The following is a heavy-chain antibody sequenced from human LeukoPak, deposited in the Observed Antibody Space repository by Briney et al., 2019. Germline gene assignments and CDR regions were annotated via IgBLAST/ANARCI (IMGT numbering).Heavy chain of an antibody. J-gene: IGHJ5*02. Sequence: GASLKISCKGSGYSFTSYWIGWVRQMPGKGLEWMGIIYPGDSDARYSPSFQGQVTISADKSISTAYLQWSSLKASDTAMYYCARQRVAAAGSIWFDPWGQGTLVTVSS. V-gene: IGHV5-51*01. CDR1: GYSFTSYW. CDR3: ARQRVAAAGSIWFDP. CDR2: IYPGDSDA. D-gene: IGHD6-13*01.